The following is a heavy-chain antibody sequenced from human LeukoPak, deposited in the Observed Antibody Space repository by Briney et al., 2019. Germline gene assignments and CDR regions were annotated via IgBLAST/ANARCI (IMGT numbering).Heavy chain of an antibody. Sequence: ASVKVSCKASGGTFSSYAISWVRQAPGQGLEWMGWISAYNGNTNYAQKLQGRVTMTTDTSTSTAYMELRSLRSDDTAVYYCARASYYYDSSGYYSDYWGQGTLVTVSS. CDR2: ISAYNGNT. V-gene: IGHV1-18*01. CDR3: ARASYYYDSSGYYSDY. D-gene: IGHD3-22*01. J-gene: IGHJ4*02. CDR1: GGTFSSYA.